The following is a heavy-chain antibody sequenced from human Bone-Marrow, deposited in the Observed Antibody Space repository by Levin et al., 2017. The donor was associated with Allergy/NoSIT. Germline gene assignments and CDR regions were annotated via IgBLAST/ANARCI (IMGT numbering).Heavy chain of an antibody. Sequence: GGSLRLSCAASGFTFRTCDMHWVRQAPGKGLEWVAVVSFDGKITYYRDSVKGRFTISRDNSKNTMYLQMNSLRTEDTAVDYCARDIRGGHYYFYYWGLGTLVAVSS. CDR3: ARDIRGGHYYFYY. V-gene: IGHV3-30*03. CDR1: GFTFRTCD. J-gene: IGHJ4*02. D-gene: IGHD4-23*01. CDR2: VSFDGKIT.